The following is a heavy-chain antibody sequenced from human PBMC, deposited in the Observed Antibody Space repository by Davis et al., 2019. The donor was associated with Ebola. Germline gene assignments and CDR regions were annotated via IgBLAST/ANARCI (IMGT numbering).Heavy chain of an antibody. CDR2: ISISSTFI. CDR3: AGGESGWDASDI. J-gene: IGHJ3*02. CDR1: GFTFRSYT. V-gene: IGHV3-21*01. D-gene: IGHD6-19*01. Sequence: GGSLRLSCAASGFTFRSYTMTWVRQAPGKGLEWVSSISISSTFIYYADSVRGRFTVSRDNAKNSLSLQMDSLRAEDTAVYYCAGGESGWDASDIWGRGTMVIVSS.